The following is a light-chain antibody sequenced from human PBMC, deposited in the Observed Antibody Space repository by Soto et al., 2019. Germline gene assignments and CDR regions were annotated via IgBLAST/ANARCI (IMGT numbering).Light chain of an antibody. V-gene: IGKV3D-20*02. Sequence: ESVLTQSPGTLSLSPGERATLSCRASQTVSGSYVAWYQQKPGQTPRLLIYGASSRATGIPDRFSGSGSGTDFTLTISSLEPEDFAVYYCQQRSNWPRLTFGGGTKVDIK. CDR3: QQRSNWPRLT. CDR2: GAS. J-gene: IGKJ4*01. CDR1: QTVSGSY.